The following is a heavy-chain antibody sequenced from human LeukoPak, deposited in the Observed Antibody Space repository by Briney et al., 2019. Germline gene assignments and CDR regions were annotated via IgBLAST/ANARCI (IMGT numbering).Heavy chain of an antibody. J-gene: IGHJ4*02. Sequence: GGSLRLSCAASGFTFSSYAMSWVRQAPGKGLEWVSAISGSGDTTYYADSVKGRFTISGDNSKNTLYLQMNSPRAEDTAVYYCAKAGPKCGGDCYSDYWGQGTLVTVSS. CDR2: ISGSGDTT. V-gene: IGHV3-23*01. D-gene: IGHD2-21*02. CDR3: AKAGPKCGGDCYSDY. CDR1: GFTFSSYA.